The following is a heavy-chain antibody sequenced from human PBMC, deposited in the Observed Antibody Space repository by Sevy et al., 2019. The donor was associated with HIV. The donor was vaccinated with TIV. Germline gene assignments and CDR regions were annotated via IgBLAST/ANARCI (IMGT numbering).Heavy chain of an antibody. J-gene: IGHJ4*02. Sequence: GGSLRLSCAASGFTFTDYWMSWVRQTPGKGLEWVATIKQDESEKYYVHSVKCRFAISRDNGKNSVSLQMNGLRAEDTALYYCAREVGGYNWRPYYFDSWGQGTLVTVSS. CDR3: AREVGGYNWRPYYFDS. D-gene: IGHD5-12*01. CDR1: GFTFTDYW. CDR2: IKQDESEK. V-gene: IGHV3-7*01.